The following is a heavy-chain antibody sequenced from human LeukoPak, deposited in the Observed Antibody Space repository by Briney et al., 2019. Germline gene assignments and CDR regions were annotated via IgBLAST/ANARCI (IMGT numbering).Heavy chain of an antibody. CDR1: GFTFSSYS. CDR3: ARESRDGYNYGFDY. CDR2: ISYDGSNK. Sequence: PGGSLRLSCAASGFTFSSYSMNWVRQAPGKGLEWVAVISYDGSNKYYADSVKGRFTISRDNSKNTLYLQMNSLRAEDTAVYYCARESRDGYNYGFDYWGQGTLVTVSS. V-gene: IGHV3-30*03. D-gene: IGHD5-24*01. J-gene: IGHJ4*02.